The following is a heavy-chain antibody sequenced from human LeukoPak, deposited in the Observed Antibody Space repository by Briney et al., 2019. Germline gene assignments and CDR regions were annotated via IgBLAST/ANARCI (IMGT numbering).Heavy chain of an antibody. D-gene: IGHD1-14*01. CDR1: GFTFSSYG. Sequence: GGSLRLSCAASGFTFSSYGMHWVRQAPGKGLEWVAVISYDGSNKYYADSVKGRFTISRDNSKNTLYQQMNSLRAEDTAVYYCAKELFEGSTGNLAYWGQGTLVTVSS. V-gene: IGHV3-30*18. J-gene: IGHJ4*02. CDR2: ISYDGSNK. CDR3: AKELFEGSTGNLAY.